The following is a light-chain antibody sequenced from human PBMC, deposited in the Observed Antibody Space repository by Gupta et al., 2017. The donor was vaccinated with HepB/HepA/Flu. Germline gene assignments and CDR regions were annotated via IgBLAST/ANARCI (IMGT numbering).Light chain of an antibody. CDR2: DPS. J-gene: IGKJ4*01. CDR3: QQRTNWPLT. V-gene: IGKV3-11*01. CDR1: QSVSRY. Sequence: EIVLTQSPVTLSLSPGERATLSCRASQSVSRYLAWYQQKPGQPPSLPVFDPSNRATDIPPRFSGSGSGTDFTLTISILDPEDFAVYYCQQRTNWPLTFGGGTRVEIK.